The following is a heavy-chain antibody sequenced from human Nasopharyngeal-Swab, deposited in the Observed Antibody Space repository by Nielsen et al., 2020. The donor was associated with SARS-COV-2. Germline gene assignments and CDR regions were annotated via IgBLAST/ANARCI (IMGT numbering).Heavy chain of an antibody. D-gene: IGHD3-3*01. CDR1: GYTFMNYV. V-gene: IGHV1-18*01. CDR2: ISVYNGHT. Sequence: ASVKVSCKPSGYTFMNYVIVWVRQAPGQGLQWLGWISVYNGHTNYEQHLQGRVTLTKDTSTNTAYLELRNLRFDDTATYYCARDFGRGAMINWLDPWGQGTLVTVSS. CDR3: ARDFGRGAMINWLDP. J-gene: IGHJ5*02.